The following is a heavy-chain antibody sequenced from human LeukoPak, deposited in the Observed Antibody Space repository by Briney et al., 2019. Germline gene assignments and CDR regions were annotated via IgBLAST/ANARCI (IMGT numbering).Heavy chain of an antibody. CDR3: ARGVAYDDRYYFDY. CDR2: FTTYNTNA. CDR1: GFTFRSYG. D-gene: IGHD4-17*01. J-gene: IGHJ4*02. V-gene: IGHV1-18*01. Sequence: GASVKVSCKASGFTFRSYGFNWMRQAPGQGLEWVGWFTTYNTNAYYAQNFQGRVTMTADTTASTAYMELRSLTSDDTAVYFCARGVAYDDRYYFDYWGQGTLVTVSS.